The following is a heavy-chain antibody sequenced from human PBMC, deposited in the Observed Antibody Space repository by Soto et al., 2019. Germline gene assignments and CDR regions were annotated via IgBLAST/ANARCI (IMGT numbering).Heavy chain of an antibody. Sequence: SETLSLTCSVSGRSMSSNYWSWIRQSPDKGLEWLGYVFYGGTDYNPALKNRIIISSDFSMNQFSLRLNSVTAADTAVYFCAGFGVGDRDDKWGQGTLVTVSS. CDR1: GRSMSSNY. V-gene: IGHV4-59*08. CDR2: VFYGGT. CDR3: AGFGVGDRDDK. J-gene: IGHJ4*02. D-gene: IGHD2-8*01.